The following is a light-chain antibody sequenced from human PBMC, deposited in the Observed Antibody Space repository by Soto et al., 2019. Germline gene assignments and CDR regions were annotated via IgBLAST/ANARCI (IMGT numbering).Light chain of an antibody. V-gene: IGKV3-11*01. J-gene: IGKJ5*01. CDR1: QSVSSY. Sequence: EIVLTQSPATLSLSPGERATLSCRASQSVSSYLAWYQQKPGQAPRLLIYDASNRATGIPARFSGSGSGTYFTLTISSLEPEEFAVYYCQQRSNWPSFGQGTRLEIK. CDR2: DAS. CDR3: QQRSNWPS.